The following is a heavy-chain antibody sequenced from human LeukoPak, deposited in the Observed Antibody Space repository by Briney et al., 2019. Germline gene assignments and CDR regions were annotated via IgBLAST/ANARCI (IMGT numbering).Heavy chain of an antibody. D-gene: IGHD1-7*01. CDR3: ARARVTGTAAQWFDP. CDR1: GYTFTSYG. J-gene: IGHJ5*02. V-gene: IGHV1-18*01. CDR2: ISAYNGNT. Sequence: GASVKVSCKASGYTFTSYGISWVRQAPGQGLEWMGWISAYNGNTNSAQKLQGRVTMTTDTSTSTAYMELRSLRSDDTAFYYCARARVTGTAAQWFDPWGQGTLVTVSS.